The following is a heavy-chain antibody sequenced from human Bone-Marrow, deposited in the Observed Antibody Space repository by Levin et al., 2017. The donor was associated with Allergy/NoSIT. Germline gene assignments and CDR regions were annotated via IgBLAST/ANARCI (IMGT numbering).Heavy chain of an antibody. J-gene: IGHJ4*02. D-gene: IGHD6-19*01. V-gene: IGHV3-30-3*01. CDR3: ARVEGYTRGTVQWLVLRGKYYFDY. Sequence: GESLKISCAASGFTFSSYAMHWVRQAPGKGLEWVAVISYDGSNKYYADSVKGRFTISRDNSKNTLYLQMNSLRAEDTAVYYCARVEGYTRGTVQWLVLRGKYYFDYRGQGTLVTVSS. CDR2: ISYDGSNK. CDR1: GFTFSSYA.